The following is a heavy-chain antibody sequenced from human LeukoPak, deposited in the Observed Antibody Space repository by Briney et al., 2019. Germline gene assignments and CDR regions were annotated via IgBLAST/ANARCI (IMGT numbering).Heavy chain of an antibody. J-gene: IGHJ5*02. CDR3: ARGRDYSNSVAGWFDP. CDR2: LNHSGST. CDR1: GGSFSDYY. D-gene: IGHD4-11*01. Sequence: SETLSLTCAVYGGSFSDYYWSWIRQPPGKGLEWIGELNHSGSTNYNPSLKSRVTIPVDTSKNQFSLKLSSVTAADTAVYYCARGRDYSNSVAGWFDPWGQGTLVTVSS. V-gene: IGHV4-34*01.